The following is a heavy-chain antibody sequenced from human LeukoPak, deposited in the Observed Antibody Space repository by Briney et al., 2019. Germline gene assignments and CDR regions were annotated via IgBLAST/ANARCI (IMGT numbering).Heavy chain of an antibody. CDR3: AKDFSKYYYYYMDV. J-gene: IGHJ6*03. CDR2: IRYDGSNK. Sequence: PGGSLRLSCAASGFTFSSYGMHWVRQAPGKGLEWVAFIRYDGSNKYYADSVKGRFTISRDNSKNTLYLQMNSLRAEDTAVYYCAKDFSKYYYYYMDVWGEGTTVAVSS. CDR1: GFTFSSYG. D-gene: IGHD2/OR15-2a*01. V-gene: IGHV3-30*02.